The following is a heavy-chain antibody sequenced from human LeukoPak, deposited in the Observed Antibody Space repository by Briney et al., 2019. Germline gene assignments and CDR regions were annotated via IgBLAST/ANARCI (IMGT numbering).Heavy chain of an antibody. V-gene: IGHV3-21*01. CDR2: ISSSSDYR. CDR3: ASRSEFDY. CDR1: GFTFNSHS. J-gene: IGHJ4*02. D-gene: IGHD3-16*02. Sequence: GESLRLSCAASGFTFNSHSMNWVRQTPGKGLEWVSSISSSSDYRDYADSVKGRFTISRGNAKNSLYLQMNSLRVEDTAVYYCASRSEFDYWGQGTLVTVSS.